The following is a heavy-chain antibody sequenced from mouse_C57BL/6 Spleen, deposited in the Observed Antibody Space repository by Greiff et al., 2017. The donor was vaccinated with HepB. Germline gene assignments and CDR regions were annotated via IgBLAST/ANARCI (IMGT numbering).Heavy chain of an antibody. Sequence: VMLVESGAELVKPGASVKMSCKASGYTFTTYPIEWVKQNHGKSLEWIGNFHPYNDDTKYNEKFKGKATLTVEKSSSTVYLGIRRLTSDDSAVYCCAMDDYDLGLVAYWGQGTLVTVSA. CDR3: AMDDYDLGLVAY. CDR2: FHPYNDDT. J-gene: IGHJ3*01. V-gene: IGHV1-47*01. D-gene: IGHD2-4*01. CDR1: GYTFTTYP.